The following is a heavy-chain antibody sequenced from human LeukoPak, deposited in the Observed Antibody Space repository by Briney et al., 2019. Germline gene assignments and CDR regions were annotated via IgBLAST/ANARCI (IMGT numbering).Heavy chain of an antibody. J-gene: IGHJ5*02. CDR3: ARVVAAAGNNWFDP. Sequence: SETLSLTCAVSGDSISSGGYSWSWIRQTPGKGLEWIAYIHDSGSTYNNPSLKSRLSISIDTSRNQFSLKLNSVTAADTAVYYCARVVAAAGNNWFDPWGQGTLVTVSS. CDR1: GDSISSGGYS. V-gene: IGHV4-30-4*07. CDR2: IHDSGST. D-gene: IGHD6-13*01.